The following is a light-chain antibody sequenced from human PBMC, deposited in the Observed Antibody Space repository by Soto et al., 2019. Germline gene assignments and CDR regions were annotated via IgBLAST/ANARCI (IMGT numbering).Light chain of an antibody. Sequence: EIVVTQSPATLSVSPGERVTLSCRASQSVSSSLAWYQQRPGQAPRLLIYDTSTRAAGIPDRFSGSASGTDFTLTISRLEPEDFAVYYCQQYGPSPYAFGQGTKLEIK. CDR2: DTS. V-gene: IGKV3-20*01. CDR3: QQYGPSPYA. CDR1: QSVSSS. J-gene: IGKJ2*01.